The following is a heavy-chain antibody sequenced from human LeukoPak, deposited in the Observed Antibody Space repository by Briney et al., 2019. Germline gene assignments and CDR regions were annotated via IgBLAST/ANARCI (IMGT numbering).Heavy chain of an antibody. CDR2: IYTRGGT. V-gene: IGHV4-4*07. Sequence: SETLSLTCTVSGGSISSYYWSWIRQPAGKGLEWIGRIYTRGGTNYNPSLKSRITVSVDTSKNQFSLKLSSVTAADTAVYYCAGHGPLWTSDYWGRGTLVTVSS. CDR3: AGHGPLWTSDY. D-gene: IGHD3/OR15-3a*01. J-gene: IGHJ4*02. CDR1: GGSISSYY.